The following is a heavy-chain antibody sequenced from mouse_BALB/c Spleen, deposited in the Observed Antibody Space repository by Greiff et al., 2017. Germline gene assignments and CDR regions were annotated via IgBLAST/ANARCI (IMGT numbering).Heavy chain of an antibody. Sequence: EVHLVESGPGLVKPSQSLSLTCSVTGYSITSGYYWNWIRQFPGNKLEWMGYISYDGSNNYNPSLKNRISITRDTSKNQFFLKLNSVTTEDTATYYCARGGLRRAMGYWGQGTSVTVSS. CDR2: ISYDGSN. CDR3: ARGGLRRAMGY. D-gene: IGHD2-4*01. V-gene: IGHV3-6*02. CDR1: GYSITSGYY. J-gene: IGHJ4*01.